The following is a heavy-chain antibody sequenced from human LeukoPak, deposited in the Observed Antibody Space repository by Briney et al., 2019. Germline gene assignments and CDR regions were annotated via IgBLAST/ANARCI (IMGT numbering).Heavy chain of an antibody. V-gene: IGHV3-11*04. CDR1: GFTFSDYY. J-gene: IGHJ6*03. CDR3: ARSGDYDYVWGSYRYRDYYYYMDV. CDR2: ISSSGSTI. Sequence: PGGSLRLSCAASGFTFSDYYMSWIRQAPGKGPEWVSYISSSGSTIYYADSVKGRFTISRDNAKNSLYLQMNSLRAEDTAVYYCARSGDYDYVWGSYRYRDYYYYMDVWGKGTTVTVSS. D-gene: IGHD3-16*02.